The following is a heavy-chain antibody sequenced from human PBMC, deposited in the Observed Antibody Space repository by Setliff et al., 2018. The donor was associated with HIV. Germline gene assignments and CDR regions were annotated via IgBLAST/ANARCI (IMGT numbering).Heavy chain of an antibody. V-gene: IGHV4-61*01. CDR1: GGSVSSGNYY. Sequence: LSLTCTVSGGSVSSGNYYWSWIRQPPGKGLEWIGYFYYSGSTNYNPSLKSRVSISLGTSKNQFSLKLTSVTAADTAVYFCARDLRAVTIDWGQGTLVTVSS. D-gene: IGHD4-17*01. J-gene: IGHJ4*02. CDR2: FYYSGST. CDR3: ARDLRAVTID.